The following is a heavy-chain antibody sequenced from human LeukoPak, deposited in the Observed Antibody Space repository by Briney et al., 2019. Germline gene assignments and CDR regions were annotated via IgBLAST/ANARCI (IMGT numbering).Heavy chain of an antibody. CDR2: ISWNSGSI. CDR3: AKGDGKGGPYSSGWKKTFDI. V-gene: IGHV3-9*01. J-gene: IGHJ3*02. CDR1: GFTFTSYA. D-gene: IGHD6-19*01. Sequence: GGSLRLSCVASGFTFTSYAMHWVRQAPGKGLEWVSGISWNSGSIGYADSVKGRFTISRDNAKNSLYLQMNSLRAEDTALYYCAKGDGKGGPYSSGWKKTFDIWGQGTMVTVSS.